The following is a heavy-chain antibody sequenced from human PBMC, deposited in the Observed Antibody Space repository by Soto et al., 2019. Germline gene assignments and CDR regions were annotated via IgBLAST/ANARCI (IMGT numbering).Heavy chain of an antibody. D-gene: IGHD4-17*01. CDR2: ISYDGSNK. V-gene: IGHV3-30*03. CDR1: GFTFSSYG. J-gene: IGHJ6*02. CDR3: AVYGVAYGIDV. Sequence: PGGSLRLACAASGFTFSSYGMHWVRQAPGKGLEWVAVISYDGSNKYYADSVKGRFTISRDNTRNLLYLQMNSLRAEDTATYYCAVYGVAYGIDVWGQGTMVTVSS.